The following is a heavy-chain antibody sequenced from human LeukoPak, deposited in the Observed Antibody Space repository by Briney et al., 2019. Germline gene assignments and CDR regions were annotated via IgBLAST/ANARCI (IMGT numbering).Heavy chain of an antibody. J-gene: IGHJ4*02. D-gene: IGHD3-22*01. Sequence: GGSLRLSCAASGFTFSSYAMSWVRQAPGKGLEWVSAISGSGGSTYYADSVKGRFTISRDNSKNTLYLQMNSLRAEDTAVYYCARDPNYYDSSGLRDYWGQGTLVTVSS. CDR2: ISGSGGST. CDR1: GFTFSSYA. V-gene: IGHV3-23*01. CDR3: ARDPNYYDSSGLRDY.